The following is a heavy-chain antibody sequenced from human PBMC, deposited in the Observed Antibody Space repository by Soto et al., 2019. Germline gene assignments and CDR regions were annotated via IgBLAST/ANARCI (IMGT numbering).Heavy chain of an antibody. CDR3: ARHELPDDPLDY. Sequence: PSETLSLTCTVSGGSISSYYWSWIRQPPGKGLEWIGYIYYSGSTNYNPSLKSRVTISVDTSKNQFSLKASDTAMYYCARHELPDDPLDYWGQGTLVTVSS. CDR1: GGSISSYY. CDR2: IYYSGST. V-gene: IGHV4-59*08. J-gene: IGHJ4*02. D-gene: IGHD1-7*01.